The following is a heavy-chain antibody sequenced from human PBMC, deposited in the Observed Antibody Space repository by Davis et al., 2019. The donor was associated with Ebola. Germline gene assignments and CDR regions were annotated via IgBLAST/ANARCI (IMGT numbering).Heavy chain of an antibody. Sequence: PGGSLRLSCAASGLTFSSYSMNWVRQAPGKGLEWVSYISSSSSTIYYADSVKGRFTISRDNAKNSLYLQMNSLRDEDTAVYYCARVAPGYDSSGYYYYRPHWYFDLWGRGTLVTVSS. D-gene: IGHD3-22*01. CDR2: ISSSSSTI. V-gene: IGHV3-48*02. CDR1: GLTFSSYS. J-gene: IGHJ2*01. CDR3: ARVAPGYDSSGYYYYRPHWYFDL.